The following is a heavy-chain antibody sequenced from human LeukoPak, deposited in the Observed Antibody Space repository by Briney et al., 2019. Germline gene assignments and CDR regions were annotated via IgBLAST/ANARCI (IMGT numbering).Heavy chain of an antibody. V-gene: IGHV3-30*02. CDR2: IRYDGSNK. CDR3: AKDPRNISGWYGTYYFDY. CDR1: GFTFSSYG. J-gene: IGHJ4*02. Sequence: GGSLRLSCAASGFTFSSYGMHWVRQAPRKGLEWVAFIRYDGSNKYYADSVKGRFTISRDNSKNTLYLQMNSLRAEDTAVYYCAKDPRNISGWYGTYYFDYWGPGTLVTVSS. D-gene: IGHD6-19*01.